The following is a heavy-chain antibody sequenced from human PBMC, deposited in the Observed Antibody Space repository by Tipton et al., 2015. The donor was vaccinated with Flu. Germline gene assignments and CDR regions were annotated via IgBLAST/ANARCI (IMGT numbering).Heavy chain of an antibody. V-gene: IGHV4-39*01. CDR3: ARRLAVADYFDY. D-gene: IGHD6-19*01. Sequence: TLSLTCTVSGGSITISIYYWGWIRQPPGKGLEWIGSVYYTGSTYYNPSLKSRVTIPGDTSKNQFSLKLTSVTAADTAVYYCARRLAVADYFDYWGQGTLVTVSS. J-gene: IGHJ4*02. CDR2: VYYTGST. CDR1: GGSITISIYY.